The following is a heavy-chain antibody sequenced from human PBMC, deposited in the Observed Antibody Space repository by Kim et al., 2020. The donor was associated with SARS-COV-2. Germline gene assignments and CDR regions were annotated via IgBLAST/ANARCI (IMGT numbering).Heavy chain of an antibody. CDR3: ARAPITMVRGVILEFDY. V-gene: IGHV4-34*01. J-gene: IGHJ4*02. D-gene: IGHD3-10*01. Sequence: RKSRVTISVDTSKNQFSLKLSSVTAADTAVYYCARAPITMVRGVILEFDYWGQGTLVTVSS.